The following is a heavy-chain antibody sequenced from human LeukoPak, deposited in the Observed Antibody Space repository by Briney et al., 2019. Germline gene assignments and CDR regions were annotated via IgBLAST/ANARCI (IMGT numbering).Heavy chain of an antibody. CDR1: GFTFNSHG. J-gene: IGHJ4*02. CDR2: IWHDGSAE. CDR3: AKDHGGGWSGYFDS. D-gene: IGHD6-19*01. Sequence: PGRSLRLSCAASGFTFNSHGMYWVRQAPGKGLEWVAVIWHDGSAEFYGDSVRGRFRISRDDSKNTLYLQMDSLRVEDTALYYCAKDHGGGWSGYFDSWGQGTLVTVSS. V-gene: IGHV3-33*06.